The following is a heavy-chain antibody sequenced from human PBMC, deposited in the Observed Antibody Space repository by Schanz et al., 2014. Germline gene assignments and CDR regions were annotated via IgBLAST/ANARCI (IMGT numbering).Heavy chain of an antibody. D-gene: IGHD5-12*01. CDR1: RFTFSSYS. V-gene: IGHV3-21*04. CDR3: AKDLNRVATAPQS. J-gene: IGHJ5*02. CDR2: ITASGDYM. Sequence: EVQLVESGGGLVKPGGSLRLSCAASRFTFSSYSFNWVRQAPGKGLEWVSSITASGDYMHYADSVKGRFTISRDNARNSLYLQMNNLRVEDTALYYCAKDLNRVATAPQSWGQGTLVTVSS.